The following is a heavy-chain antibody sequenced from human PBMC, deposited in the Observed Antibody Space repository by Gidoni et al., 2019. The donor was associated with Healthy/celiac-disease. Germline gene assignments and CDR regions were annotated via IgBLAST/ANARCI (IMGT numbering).Heavy chain of an antibody. Sequence: EVQLVESGGGLVQPGGSLGLSCAASGFTFSNAWLNWVRQAPGKGLEWVGRIKSKTDGGTTDYAAPVKGRFTISRDDSKNTLYLQMNSLKTEDTAVYYCTTEYDSSGYYSTGHFDYWGQGTLVTVSS. CDR2: IKSKTDGGTT. V-gene: IGHV3-15*07. J-gene: IGHJ4*02. CDR3: TTEYDSSGYYSTGHFDY. D-gene: IGHD3-22*01. CDR1: GFTFSNAW.